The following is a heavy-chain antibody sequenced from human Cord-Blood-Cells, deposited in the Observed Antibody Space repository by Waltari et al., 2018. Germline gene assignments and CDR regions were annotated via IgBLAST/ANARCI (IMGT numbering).Heavy chain of an antibody. D-gene: IGHD1-26*01. CDR1: GFTFSSYS. J-gene: IGHJ3*02. CDR2: ISSSSSYI. V-gene: IGHV3-21*01. CDR3: ARGTEGAMGAFDI. Sequence: EVQLVESGGGLVKPGGSLRLSCAASGFTFSSYSMNWVRQAPGKGLEWVSSISSSSSYIYYADSVKGRFTISRDNAKNSLYLQMNSLRAEDTAVYYCARGTEGAMGAFDIWGQGTMVTVSS.